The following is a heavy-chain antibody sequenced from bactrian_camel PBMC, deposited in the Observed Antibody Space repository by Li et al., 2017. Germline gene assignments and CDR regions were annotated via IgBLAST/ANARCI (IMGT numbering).Heavy chain of an antibody. D-gene: IGHD2*01. V-gene: IGHV3S53*01. CDR3: AAGRSARWWLLQEVAYNY. CDR1: YSYSSYC. J-gene: IGHJ4*01. Sequence: QVQLVESGGGSVQAGGSLRLSCAGYSYSSYCMGWFRQAPGKEREGVASIASLGSTMYADSVKGRFTISKDNTKNTLYLQMNTLKPEDTAMYYCAAGRSARWWLLQEVAYNYWGQGTQV. CDR2: IASLGST.